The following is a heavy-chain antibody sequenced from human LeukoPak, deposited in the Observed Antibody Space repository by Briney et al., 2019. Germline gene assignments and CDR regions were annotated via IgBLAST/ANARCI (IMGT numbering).Heavy chain of an antibody. CDR3: AKDLTAAASLRVDP. CDR2: ITASGGST. CDR1: GFAFSNYA. D-gene: IGHD6-13*01. V-gene: IGHV3-23*01. Sequence: PAGGSLRLSCVTPGFAFSNYAMSWVRHAPGKGLEWVAAITASGGSTFHADSVKGRFTISRDNTIDTLYLQMSSLRAEDTAIYYCAKDLTAAASLRVDPWGQGALVTVSS. J-gene: IGHJ5*02.